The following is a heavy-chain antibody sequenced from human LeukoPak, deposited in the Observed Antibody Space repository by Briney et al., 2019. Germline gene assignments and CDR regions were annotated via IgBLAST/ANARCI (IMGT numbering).Heavy chain of an antibody. V-gene: IGHV4-39*07. CDR2: LFYSGNM. J-gene: IGHJ4*02. D-gene: IGHD5-24*01. CDR3: ARETRECTKDFDC. CDR1: GGSVYTGDYY. Sequence: SETLSLTCTVSGGSVYTGDYYWAWIRQPPGKALEWIGSLFYSGNMYYNPSLKSRVTISVDTSKNQFSLNLNSVTAADTAVYYCARETRECTKDFDCWGQGTMVTVSS.